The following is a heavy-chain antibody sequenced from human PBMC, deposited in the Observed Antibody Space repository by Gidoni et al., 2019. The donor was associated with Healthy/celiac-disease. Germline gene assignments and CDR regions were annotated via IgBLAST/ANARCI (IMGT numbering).Heavy chain of an antibody. V-gene: IGHV3-15*01. J-gene: IGHJ4*02. CDR2: MKNKTDGGKT. CDR3: TTDRGKIDY. CDR1: GFTFSNAW. Sequence: QLVDSVGCLVKPGGSIRLSGAASGFTFSNAWMSWVRQEPGKGLEWVVRMKNKTDGGKTDYAAPGKSRCTISRDDSKNTLYLQMNSVKTEDTAVYYCTTDRGKIDYWGQGTLVTVSS.